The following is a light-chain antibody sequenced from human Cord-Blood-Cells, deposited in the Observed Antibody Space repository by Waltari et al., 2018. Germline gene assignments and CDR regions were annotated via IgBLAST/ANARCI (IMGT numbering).Light chain of an antibody. CDR2: AAS. CDR1: SRDVGGSNY. Sequence: QSALTQPASVSGSPGQSITIPCTGTSRDVGGSNYVSWYQHHPGKAPKLMIYAASNRPSGVSNRFSGSKSGNTASLTISGLQAEDEADYYCSSYTSSSTLVVFGGGTKLTVL. CDR3: SSYTSSSTLVV. J-gene: IGLJ2*01. V-gene: IGLV2-14*03.